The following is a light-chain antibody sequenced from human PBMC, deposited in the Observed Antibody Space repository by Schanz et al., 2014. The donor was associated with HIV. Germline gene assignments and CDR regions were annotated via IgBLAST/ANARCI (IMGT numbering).Light chain of an antibody. CDR1: SSDVGGYNY. CDR2: DVS. J-gene: IGLJ3*02. Sequence: QSALTQPASVSGTPGQSITISCTGSSSDVGGYNYVSWYQQHPDKAPKLMIYDVSDRPSGVSNRISGSKSGNTASLTISGLQADDEADYYCSSYTSSSTWVFGGGTKLPVL. CDR3: SSYTSSSTWV. V-gene: IGLV2-14*03.